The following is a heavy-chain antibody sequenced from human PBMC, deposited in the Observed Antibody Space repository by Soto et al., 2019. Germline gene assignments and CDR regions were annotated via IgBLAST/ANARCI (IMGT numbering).Heavy chain of an antibody. CDR2: IWYDGTNR. CDR1: GFTFSDYG. CDR3: ARDDIPGREVAIYGMDV. Sequence: QVQLVEPGGGVVQPGRSLRLSCAASGFTFSDYGMHWVRQAPGKGLEWVAVIWYDGTNRYYADSVKGRFTISRDNSKNTLYLQMNSLRAEDTAVYYCARDDIPGREVAIYGMDVWGQGTTVTVSS. V-gene: IGHV3-33*01. D-gene: IGHD6-19*01. J-gene: IGHJ6*02.